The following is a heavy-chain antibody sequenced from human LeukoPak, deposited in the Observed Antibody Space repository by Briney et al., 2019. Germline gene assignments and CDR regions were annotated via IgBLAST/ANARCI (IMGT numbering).Heavy chain of an antibody. V-gene: IGHV4-59*08. J-gene: IGHJ3*02. Sequence: SETLSLTCTVSGGSISSYYWSWIRQPPGKGLEWIGFITYSGITNYNPSLKSRVTISVDTSKNQFSLNLNSVSAADTAVFYCASRVLRGVIIHPVWAFDIWGQGTMVTVSS. CDR1: GGSISSYY. CDR3: ASRVLRGVIIHPVWAFDI. D-gene: IGHD3-10*01. CDR2: ITYSGIT.